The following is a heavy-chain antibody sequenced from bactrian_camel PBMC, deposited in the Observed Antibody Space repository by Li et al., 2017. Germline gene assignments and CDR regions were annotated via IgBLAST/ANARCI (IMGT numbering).Heavy chain of an antibody. Sequence: LVESGGASVQAGGSLRLSCPLNGFTAVNYAAGWFRRTPNNERAGKEREGVAAVDSDGRTHYAGSVNGRFTISTDNTKNTVKNTLYLQMDSLKSEDTALYYCATDSYSDSAREFGYWGQGTQVTVS. D-gene: IGHD4*01. J-gene: IGHJ6*01. V-gene: IGHV3S55*01. CDR3: ATDSYSDSAREFGY. CDR1: GFTAVNYA. CDR2: VDSDGRT.